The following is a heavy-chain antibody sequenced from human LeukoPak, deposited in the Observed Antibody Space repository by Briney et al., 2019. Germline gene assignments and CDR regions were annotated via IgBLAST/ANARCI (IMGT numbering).Heavy chain of an antibody. V-gene: IGHV4-39*07. J-gene: IGHJ6*03. CDR1: GGSISSSSYY. CDR3: ARDYDFWSGYYDYYYMDV. CDR2: IYYSGST. D-gene: IGHD3-3*01. Sequence: SETLSLTCTVSGGSISSSSYYWGWIRQPPGKGLEWIGSIYYSGSTYYNPSLKSRVTISVDTSKNQFSLKLSSVTAADTAVYYCARDYDFWSGYYDYYYMDVWGKGTRSPSP.